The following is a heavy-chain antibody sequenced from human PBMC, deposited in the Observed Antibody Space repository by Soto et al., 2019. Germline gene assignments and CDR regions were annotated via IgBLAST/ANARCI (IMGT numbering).Heavy chain of an antibody. CDR3: AKALNYDFWSGYSK. J-gene: IGHJ4*02. CDR2: ISGSGGST. CDR1: GFTFSSYA. Sequence: HHGGSLRLSCAASGFTFSSYAMSWVRQAPGKGLEWVSAISGSGGSTYYADSVKGRFTISRDNSKNTLYLQMNSLRAEDTAVYYCAKALNYDFWSGYSKWGQGTLVTVSS. V-gene: IGHV3-23*01. D-gene: IGHD3-3*01.